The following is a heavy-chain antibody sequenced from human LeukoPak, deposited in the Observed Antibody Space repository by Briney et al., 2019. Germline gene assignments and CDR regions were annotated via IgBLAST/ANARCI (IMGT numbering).Heavy chain of an antibody. D-gene: IGHD3-9*01. CDR1: GFTFSSYA. CDR2: ISYDGSNK. CDR3: AKTSPPYFDWAPVDN. Sequence: SGGSLRLSCAASGFTFSSYAIHWVRQAPGKGLEWVAIISYDGSNKYYADSVKGRFTISRDNSKNTLYLQMNSLRPEDTAVYYCAKTSPPYFDWAPVDNWGQGTLVTVSS. J-gene: IGHJ4*02. V-gene: IGHV3-30*04.